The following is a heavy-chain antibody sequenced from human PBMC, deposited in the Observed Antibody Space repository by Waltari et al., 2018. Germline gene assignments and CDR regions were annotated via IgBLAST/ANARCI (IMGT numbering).Heavy chain of an antibody. CDR3: ARLGYSSSWPYNDYYYYGMDV. D-gene: IGHD6-13*01. CDR2: INTNTGNP. J-gene: IGHJ6*02. CDR1: GYTFTSYA. Sequence: QVQLVQSGSELKKPGASVKVSCKASGYTFTSYAMNWVRQAPGQGLEWMGWINTNTGNPTYAQGFTGRFVFSLDTSVSTAYLQISSLKAEYTAVYYCARLGYSSSWPYNDYYYYGMDVWGQGTTVTVSS. V-gene: IGHV7-4-1*02.